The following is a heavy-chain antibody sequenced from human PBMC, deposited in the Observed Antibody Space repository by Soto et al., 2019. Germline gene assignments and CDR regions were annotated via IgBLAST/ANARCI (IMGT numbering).Heavy chain of an antibody. V-gene: IGHV4-34*01. D-gene: IGHD5-18*01. Sequence: SETLSLTCAVYGGSFSGYYWSWIRQPPGKGLEWIGEINHSGSTNYNPSLKSRVTISVDTSKNQFSLKLSSVTAADTAVYYCARGRERTAMDLRAFDYWGQGTLVTVSS. CDR1: GGSFSGYY. CDR2: INHSGST. J-gene: IGHJ4*02. CDR3: ARGRERTAMDLRAFDY.